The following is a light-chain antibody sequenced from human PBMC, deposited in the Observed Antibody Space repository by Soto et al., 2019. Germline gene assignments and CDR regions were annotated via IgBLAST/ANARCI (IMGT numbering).Light chain of an antibody. CDR2: SNT. J-gene: IGLJ1*01. CDR1: GSNIGAGYA. CDR3: AGWDGSLKGFV. V-gene: IGLV1-40*01. Sequence: QSVLTQPPSVSGAPGQRVTISCTGSGSNIGAGYAVHWYQQLPGTAPKLLIYSNTNRPSGVPDRFSGSKSGTSASLVISGLQSEDEAEYFCAGWDGSLKGFVFGTGTKLTVL.